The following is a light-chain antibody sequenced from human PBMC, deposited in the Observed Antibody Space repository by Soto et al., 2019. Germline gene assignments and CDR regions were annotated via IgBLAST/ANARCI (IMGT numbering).Light chain of an antibody. CDR3: QQYDSSPYT. CDR2: GAS. V-gene: IGKV3-20*01. CDR1: QSVSSSY. J-gene: IGKJ2*01. Sequence: EIVLTQSPGTLSLSPGERATLSCRASQSVSSSYLACYQQKPGQAPRLLIYGASSSDTGIPDRFSGSGSVTDFTLTISRLEPEDFAVYYCQQYDSSPYTFGQGTKLEIK.